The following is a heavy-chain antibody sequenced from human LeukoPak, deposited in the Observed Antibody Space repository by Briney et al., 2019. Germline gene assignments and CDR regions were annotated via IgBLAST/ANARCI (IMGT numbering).Heavy chain of an antibody. Sequence: GGSLRLACTGAGFTFATYTFNWVRQAPGKGLEWVSSISSSSSYIYYADSVKGRFTISRDNAKNSLYLQMNSLRAEDTAVYYCAKDLNAFDIWGQGTMVTVSS. CDR1: GFTFATYT. CDR3: AKDLNAFDI. CDR2: ISSSSSYI. V-gene: IGHV3-21*04. J-gene: IGHJ3*02. D-gene: IGHD3-9*01.